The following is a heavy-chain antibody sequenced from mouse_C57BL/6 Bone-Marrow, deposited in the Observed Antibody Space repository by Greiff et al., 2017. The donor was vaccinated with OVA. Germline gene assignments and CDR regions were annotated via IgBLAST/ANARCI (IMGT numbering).Heavy chain of an antibody. CDR3: TTGYDGYYLAMDY. D-gene: IGHD2-3*01. V-gene: IGHV14-4*01. CDR1: GFNIKDDY. J-gene: IGHJ4*01. Sequence: VQLQQSGAELVRPGASVKLSCTASGFNIKDDYMHWVMQRPEQGLEWIGWIDPENGDTEYASKFQGKATITADTSSNTAYLQLSSLTSEDTAVYYCTTGYDGYYLAMDYWGQGTSVTVSS. CDR2: IDPENGDT.